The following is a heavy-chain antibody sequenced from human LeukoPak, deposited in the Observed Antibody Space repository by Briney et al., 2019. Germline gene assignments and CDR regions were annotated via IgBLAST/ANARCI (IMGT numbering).Heavy chain of an antibody. Sequence: GGSLRLSCATSGFTFSSFAMSWVRQAPGKGLEWVSTSASGGATHYADSVKGRFTISRDNSKNTLYLQMNSLRAEDTAVYYCAKSPKVGFLFDYWGKGTLVTVSS. J-gene: IGHJ4*02. CDR1: GFTFSSFA. CDR2: SASGGAT. CDR3: AKSPKVGFLFDY. V-gene: IGHV3-23*01. D-gene: IGHD2-2*03.